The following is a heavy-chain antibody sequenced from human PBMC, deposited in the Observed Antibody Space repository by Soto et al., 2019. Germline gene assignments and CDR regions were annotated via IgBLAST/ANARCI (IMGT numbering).Heavy chain of an antibody. CDR1: GYTFNTYG. J-gene: IGHJ5*02. CDR3: ERDTHEFWTSYWFDP. Sequence: ASVKVSCKTSGYTFNTYGINWVRQAPGQGLELMGWISAYDGKTTYAEKFQGRVTLTTDTSTSKAYMELRSLRSDDTAIYHCERDTHEFWTSYWFDPWGQGTPVTVSS. D-gene: IGHD3-3*01. CDR2: ISAYDGKT. V-gene: IGHV1-18*01.